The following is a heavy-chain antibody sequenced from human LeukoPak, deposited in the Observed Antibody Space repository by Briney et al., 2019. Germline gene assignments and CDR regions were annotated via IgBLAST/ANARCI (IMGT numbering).Heavy chain of an antibody. CDR1: GGSISSSSYY. CDR3: ARSGGQSDAFDI. D-gene: IGHD3-16*01. Sequence: SETLSLTCAVSGGSISSSSYYWGWIRQPPGKGLEWIGSIYYSGSTYYNPSLKGRVTISVDTSKNQFSLKLSSVTAADTAVYYCARSGGQSDAFDIWGQGTMVTVSS. J-gene: IGHJ3*02. CDR2: IYYSGST. V-gene: IGHV4-39*01.